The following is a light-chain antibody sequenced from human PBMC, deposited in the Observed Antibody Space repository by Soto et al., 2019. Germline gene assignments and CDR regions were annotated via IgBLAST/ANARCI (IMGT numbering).Light chain of an antibody. V-gene: IGLV2-14*01. CDR1: SSDVGDYPY. CDR3: SSYSATNSRV. CDR2: EVT. J-gene: IGLJ1*01. Sequence: QSVLTQPASVSGSPGQSITLSCTGTSSDVGDYPYVSWYQQHPGKVPTLIIYEVTNRPSGVTSRFAGSKSENSASLTISALQDEYEADYYCSSYSATNSRVFGSWPKATVL.